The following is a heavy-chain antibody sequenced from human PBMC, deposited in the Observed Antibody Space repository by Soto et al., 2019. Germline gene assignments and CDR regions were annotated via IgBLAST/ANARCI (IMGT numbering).Heavy chain of an antibody. J-gene: IGHJ4*02. CDR3: ARGDYCSGGSRYGY. V-gene: IGHV4-59*01. CDR1: GGSISSYY. CDR2: IYYSGST. D-gene: IGHD2-15*01. Sequence: SETLSLTCTVSGGSISSYYWSWIRQPPGKGLEWIGYIYYSGSTNYSPSLKSRVTISVDTSKNQFSLKLSSVTAADTAVYYCARGDYCSGGSRYGYWGQGTLVTVS.